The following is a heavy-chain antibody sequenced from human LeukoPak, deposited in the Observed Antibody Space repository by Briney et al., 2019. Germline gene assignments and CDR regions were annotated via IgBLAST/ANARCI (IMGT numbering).Heavy chain of an antibody. CDR2: IRSKANSYAT. D-gene: IGHD2-2*01. CDR3: TMYCSSTSCQPFDY. J-gene: IGHJ4*02. Sequence: GGSLKLSCAASGFTFSGSAMHWVRQASGKGLEWVGRIRSKANSYATVYAASVKGRFTISRDDSKNTAYLQMNSLKTEDTAVYYCTMYCSSTSCQPFDYWGQGTLVTVSS. CDR1: GFTFSGSA. V-gene: IGHV3-73*01.